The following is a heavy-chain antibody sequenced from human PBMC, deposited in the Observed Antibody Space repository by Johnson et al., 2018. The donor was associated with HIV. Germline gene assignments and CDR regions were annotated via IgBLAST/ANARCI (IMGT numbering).Heavy chain of an antibody. V-gene: IGHV3-20*04. CDR3: ARDIIAARSGDAFDI. J-gene: IGHJ3*02. CDR1: GFTFDDYG. CDR2: INRDGSST. Sequence: VQLVESGGGVVRPGGSLRLSCAASGFTFDDYGMSWVRQAPGKGLEWVSRINRDGSSTSYADSVKGRFTISRDNAKNTLYLQMNSLRAEDTAVYYCARDIIAARSGDAFDIWGQGTMVTVSS. D-gene: IGHD6-6*01.